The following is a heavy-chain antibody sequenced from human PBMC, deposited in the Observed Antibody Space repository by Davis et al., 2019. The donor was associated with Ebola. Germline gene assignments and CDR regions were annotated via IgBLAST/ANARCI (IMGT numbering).Heavy chain of an antibody. J-gene: IGHJ6*02. CDR1: GGTFSSYA. D-gene: IGHD6-19*01. CDR3: ARDRYSSGWTYYYYGMDV. CDR2: IIPIFGTA. Sequence: SVQVSCKASGGTFSSYAISCVRQAPGQGLEWMGGIIPIFGTANYAQKFQGRVTITADKSTSTAYMELSSLRSEDTAVYYCARDRYSSGWTYYYYGMDVWGQGTTVTVSS. V-gene: IGHV1-69*06.